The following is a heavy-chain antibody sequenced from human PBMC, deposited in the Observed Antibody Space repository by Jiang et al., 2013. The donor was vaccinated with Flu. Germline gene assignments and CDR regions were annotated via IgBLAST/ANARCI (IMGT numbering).Heavy chain of an antibody. V-gene: IGHV1-3*01. J-gene: IGHJ4*02. CDR1: GYTFTSYA. Sequence: ASGYTFTSYAIHWVRQAPGQGLEWMGWINAGNGDRKYSQNFQGRVTITRDTSATTAYMELSSLRSEDTAVYYCASLVGATYPGFDHWGQGTLVTVSS. CDR3: ASLVGATYPGFDH. D-gene: IGHD1-26*01. CDR2: INAGNGDR.